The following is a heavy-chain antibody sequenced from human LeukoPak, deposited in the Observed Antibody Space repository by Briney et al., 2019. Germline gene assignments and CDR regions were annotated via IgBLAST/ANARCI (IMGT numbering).Heavy chain of an antibody. V-gene: IGHV3-11*04. CDR3: ARGSTGSPFFSYYYYMDV. Sequence: GGSLRLSCAASGFTFSDYYMSWIRQAPGKGLEWVSYISSSGSTIYYADSVKGRFTISRDNARNSLYLQMNSLRVEDSAVYYCARGSTGSPFFSYYYYMDVWGKGTTVTISS. D-gene: IGHD1-26*01. CDR2: ISSSGSTI. J-gene: IGHJ6*03. CDR1: GFTFSDYY.